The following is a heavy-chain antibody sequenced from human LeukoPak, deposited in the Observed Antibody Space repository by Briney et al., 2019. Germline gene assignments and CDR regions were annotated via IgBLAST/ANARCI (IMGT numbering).Heavy chain of an antibody. D-gene: IGHD2-8*02. V-gene: IGHV3-21*04. CDR3: ATYRQVLLPFES. J-gene: IGHJ4*02. CDR2: ISSSSSYI. Sequence: GGSLRLSCAASGFTFSGISMNWVRQAPGKGLEWVSSISSSSSYIYYADLVKGRFTISRDNAKNSLYLQMNSLRAEDTAVYYCATYRQVLLPFESWGQGTLVTVSS. CDR1: GFTFSGIS.